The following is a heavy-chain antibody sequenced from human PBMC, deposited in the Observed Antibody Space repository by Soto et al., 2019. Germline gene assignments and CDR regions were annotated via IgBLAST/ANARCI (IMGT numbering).Heavy chain of an antibody. CDR3: AREDILGARSFDY. D-gene: IGHD1-26*01. CDR1: GFTFSSYS. V-gene: IGHV3-48*02. CDR2: ISSGSKTI. Sequence: GGSLRLACAASGFTFSSYSVNWVRQAPGKGLEWVSYISSGSKTIFYADSVKGRFTVSRDNAKNSQYLQMNSLRDEDTAVYYCAREDILGARSFDYWGQGTLVTVSS. J-gene: IGHJ4*02.